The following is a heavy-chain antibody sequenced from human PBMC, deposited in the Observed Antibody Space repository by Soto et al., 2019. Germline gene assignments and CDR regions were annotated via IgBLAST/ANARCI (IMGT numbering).Heavy chain of an antibody. D-gene: IGHD2-21*01. CDR1: GFIFSSHS. V-gene: IGHV3-21*01. J-gene: IGHJ4*02. Sequence: GGSLRLSCAATGFIFSSHSMIWVRQTPGKGLEWVSSISSSSSDIDYADSVKGRFTSSRDNAKNSLYLQMNSLRAEDTAVYYCARVGIYSGGYWFDYWGQGTLVTVSS. CDR2: ISSSSSDI. CDR3: ARVGIYSGGYWFDY.